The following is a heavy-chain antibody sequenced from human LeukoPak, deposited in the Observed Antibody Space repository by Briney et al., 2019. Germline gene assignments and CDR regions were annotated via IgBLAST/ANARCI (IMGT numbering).Heavy chain of an antibody. J-gene: IGHJ6*03. CDR1: GGSISSGDYY. D-gene: IGHD2-15*01. V-gene: IGHV4-30-4*08. Sequence: NSSETLSLTCTVSGGSISSGDYYWSWIRQPPGKGLGWIGYIYYSGSTYYNPSLKSRVTISVDTSKNQFSLKLSSVTAADTAVYYCARSPEIVDYYMDVWGKGTTVTVSS. CDR2: IYYSGST. CDR3: ARSPEIVDYYMDV.